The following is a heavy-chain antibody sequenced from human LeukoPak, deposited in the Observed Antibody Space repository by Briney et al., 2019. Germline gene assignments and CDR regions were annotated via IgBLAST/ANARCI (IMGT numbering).Heavy chain of an antibody. J-gene: IGHJ5*02. CDR2: IYPGDSDT. D-gene: IGHD5-18*01. V-gene: IGHV5-51*01. Sequence: GESLKISCKGSGYSFTSYWIGWVRQMPGKGLEWMGIIYPGDSDTRCSPSFQGQVTISADKSIRTAYLQWSSLKASDPDMYYCARLGNVDTAMVNWFDPWGQGTLVTVSS. CDR3: ARLGNVDTAMVNWFDP. CDR1: GYSFTSYW.